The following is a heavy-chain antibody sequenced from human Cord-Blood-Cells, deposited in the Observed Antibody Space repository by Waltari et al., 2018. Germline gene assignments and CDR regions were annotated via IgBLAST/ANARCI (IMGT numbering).Heavy chain of an antibody. CDR2: INHSEST. CDR1: GGSFSGYY. V-gene: IGHV4-34*01. D-gene: IGHD6-13*01. Sequence: QVQLQQWGAGLLKPSETLSLTCAVYGGSFSGYYWSWIRQPPGKGLEWIGEINHSESTNYNPSLKSRVTISVDTSKNQFSLKLSSVTAADTAVYYCARGNSSSYYYYYMDVWGKGTTVTVSS. CDR3: ARGNSSSYYYYYMDV. J-gene: IGHJ6*03.